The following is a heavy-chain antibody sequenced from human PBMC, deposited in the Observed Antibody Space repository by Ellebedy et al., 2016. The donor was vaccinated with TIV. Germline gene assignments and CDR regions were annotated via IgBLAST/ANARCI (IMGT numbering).Heavy chain of an antibody. D-gene: IGHD6-13*01. CDR3: AGQTIAAGGTEEYFHH. CDR1: GGSISSSSYY. CDR2: IYYIWNT. J-gene: IGHJ1*01. V-gene: IGHV4-39*01. Sequence: MPSETLSLTCTVSGGSISSSSYYWGWIRQPPGKGLEWIGSIYYIWNTYYTPSLKSRVTMSVDTSKNQFSLQLSSVTAADTAVYYCAGQTIAAGGTEEYFHHWGQGTLVTVSS.